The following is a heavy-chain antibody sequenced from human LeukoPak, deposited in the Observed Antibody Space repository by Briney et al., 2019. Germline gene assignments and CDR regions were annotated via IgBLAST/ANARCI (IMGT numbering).Heavy chain of an antibody. J-gene: IGHJ4*02. D-gene: IGHD1-1*01. CDR2: IYYSGST. Sequence: SETLSLTCTVSGGSISSYYWSWIRQPPGKGLEWIGYIYYSGSTNYNPSLKSRVTISVDTSKNQFSLKLGSVTAADTAVYYCARSLRRVRPYYYFDYWGQGTLVTVSS. CDR1: GGSISSYY. V-gene: IGHV4-59*01. CDR3: ARSLRRVRPYYYFDY.